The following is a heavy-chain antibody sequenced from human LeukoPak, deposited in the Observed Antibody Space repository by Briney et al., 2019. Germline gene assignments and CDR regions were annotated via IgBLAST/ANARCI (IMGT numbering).Heavy chain of an antibody. D-gene: IGHD3-9*01. CDR1: GFSLSTSGMC. V-gene: IGHV2-70*01. J-gene: IGHJ3*02. CDR2: IDWDNDK. Sequence: SGPALVKPTQTLTLTCTFSGFSLSTSGMCVSWIRQPPGKALEWLAPIDWDNDKYYSTSLKTRLTVSKDTSKNQVVLTLTNMDPVDTATYYCARMSYDILTGYYKGAFDIWGQGTMVTVSS. CDR3: ARMSYDILTGYYKGAFDI.